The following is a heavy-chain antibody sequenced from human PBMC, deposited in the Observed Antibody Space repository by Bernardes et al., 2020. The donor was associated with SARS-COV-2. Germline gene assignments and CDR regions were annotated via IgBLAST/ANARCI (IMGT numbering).Heavy chain of an antibody. CDR3: AKVRIRDYDSSGYASYYYYYYGMDV. D-gene: IGHD3-22*01. V-gene: IGHV3-23*01. CDR1: GFTFSSYA. CDR2: ISGSGGST. J-gene: IGHJ6*02. Sequence: GGSLRLSCAASGFTFSSYAMSWVRQAPGKGLEWVSAISGSGGSTYYADSVKGRFTISRDNSKNTLYLQMNSLRAEDTAVYYCAKVRIRDYDSSGYASYYYYYYGMDVWGQGTTVTVSS.